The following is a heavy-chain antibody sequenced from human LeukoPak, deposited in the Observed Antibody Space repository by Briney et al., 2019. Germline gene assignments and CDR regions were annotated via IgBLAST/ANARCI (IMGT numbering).Heavy chain of an antibody. J-gene: IGHJ5*02. CDR2: IRSKNNNFAT. CDR3: SSGELAGTPFDI. D-gene: IGHD3-10*01. V-gene: IGHV3-73*01. CDR1: VFTFSASA. Sequence: PGGALKLSCASSVFTFSASAIHWVRQAAGKGRESMGRIRSKNNNFATTYAASLKGRFTISRDDSKSTAYLQIKSVTTEDTAIYYSSSGELAGTPFDICSQATLVTVSS.